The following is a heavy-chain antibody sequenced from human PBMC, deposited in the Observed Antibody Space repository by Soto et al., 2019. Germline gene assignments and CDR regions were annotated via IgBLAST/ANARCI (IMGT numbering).Heavy chain of an antibody. J-gene: IGHJ4*02. CDR2: ISAYNGNT. D-gene: IGHD3-22*01. V-gene: IGHV1-18*01. CDR3: AATDDYYDSSGYPVY. Sequence: QVQLVQSGAEVKKPGASVKVSCKASGYTFTSYGISWVRQAPRQGLEWMGWISAYNGNTNYAQKLQGRVTMTTDTSTSTAYMELRSLRSDDTAVYYCAATDDYYDSSGYPVYWGQGTLVTVSS. CDR1: GYTFTSYG.